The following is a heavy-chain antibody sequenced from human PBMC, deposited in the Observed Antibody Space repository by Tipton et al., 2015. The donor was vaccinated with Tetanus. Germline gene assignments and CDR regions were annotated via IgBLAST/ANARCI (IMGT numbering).Heavy chain of an antibody. V-gene: IGHV3-11*04. J-gene: IGHJ5*02. Sequence: SLRLSCTASGFTFSDFYMGWIRQAPGKGLEWVSYLNPSGSSIYYADSVKGRFTISRDNAKNSLYLQVNSLRDDDTAVYYCARAFFAAATSWGQGTLVTVSS. D-gene: IGHD6-13*01. CDR2: LNPSGSSI. CDR1: GFTFSDFY. CDR3: ARAFFAAATS.